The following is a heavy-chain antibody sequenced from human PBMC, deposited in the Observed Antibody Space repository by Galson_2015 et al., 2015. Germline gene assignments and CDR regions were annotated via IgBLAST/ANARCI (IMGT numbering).Heavy chain of an antibody. Sequence: SLRLSCAASGFTFSSYGMHWVRQAPGKGLEWVAIMWDDGSNTYYADSVKGRFTISRDNSKNTRYLQMNSLRAEGTAVYYCAREIVLVSADMEIDYHSMDVWGNATTGTAS. CDR2: MWDDGSNT. CDR3: AREIVLVSADMEIDYHSMDV. D-gene: IGHD2-2*01. V-gene: IGHV3-33*01. CDR1: GFTFSSYG. J-gene: IGHJ6*04.